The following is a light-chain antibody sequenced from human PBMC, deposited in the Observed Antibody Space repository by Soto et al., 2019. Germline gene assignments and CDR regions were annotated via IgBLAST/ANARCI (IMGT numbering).Light chain of an antibody. CDR1: QSISKW. J-gene: IGKJ1*01. V-gene: IGKV1-5*01. CDR3: QQYSSYSAWT. Sequence: DIQMTQSPPSLSSYILDIVTITCRASQSISKWLAWHQQKPGKAPRLLIYDASSLRSGVPPRFSGSGSGTEFTLTIRSLQPDDIATYYCQQYSSYSAWTFGEGTKVDIK. CDR2: DAS.